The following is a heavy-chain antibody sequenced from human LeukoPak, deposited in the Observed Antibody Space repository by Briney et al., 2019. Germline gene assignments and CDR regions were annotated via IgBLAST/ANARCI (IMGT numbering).Heavy chain of an antibody. CDR1: AGSISSGGYY. CDR2: IYYSGST. V-gene: IGHV4-31*03. D-gene: IGHD3-10*01. Sequence: SATLSLTCTVSAGSISSGGYYWSWIRQHPGKGLEWIGYIYYSGSTYYNPSLKSRVTISVDTSMNQFSLRLSYLTAADTAVYYCAGGSGSYDYWAQGTLVTVSS. J-gene: IGHJ4*02. CDR3: AGGSGSYDY.